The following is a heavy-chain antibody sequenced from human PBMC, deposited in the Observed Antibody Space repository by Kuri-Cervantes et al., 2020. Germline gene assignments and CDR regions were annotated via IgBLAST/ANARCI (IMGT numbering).Heavy chain of an antibody. CDR3: AKGGLRYFDL. V-gene: IGHV3-53*01. Sequence: GESLKISCAASGFTVSSNYMSWVRQAPGKGLEWVSVIYSGGSTYYADSVKGRFTISRDNSKNMLYVQMDSLRGDDTAVYYCAKGGLRYFDLWGRGTLVTVSS. D-gene: IGHD4-17*01. CDR2: IYSGGST. CDR1: GFTVSSNY. J-gene: IGHJ2*01.